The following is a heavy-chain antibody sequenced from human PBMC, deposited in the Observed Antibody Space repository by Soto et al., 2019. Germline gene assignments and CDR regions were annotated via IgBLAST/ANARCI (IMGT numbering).Heavy chain of an antibody. CDR3: AREGRVYDILTGYYSYYYYGMDV. D-gene: IGHD3-9*01. CDR2: ISSSSCYI. J-gene: IGHJ6*02. Sequence: GGSLRLSCAASGFTFSSYSMDWVRQAPGKGLEWVSSISSSSCYIYYADSVKGRFTISRDNAKNSLYLQMNSLRAEDTAVYYCAREGRVYDILTGYYSYYYYGMDVWGQGTTVTVSS. CDR1: GFTFSSYS. V-gene: IGHV3-21*01.